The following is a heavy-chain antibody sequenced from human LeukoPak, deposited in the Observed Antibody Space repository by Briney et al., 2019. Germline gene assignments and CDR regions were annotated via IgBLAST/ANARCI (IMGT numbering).Heavy chain of an antibody. V-gene: IGHV1-18*04. Sequence: ASVKVSCKASGYTFTGYYMHWVRQAPGQGLEWMGWISAYNGNTNYAQKLQGRVTMTTDTSTSTAYMELRSLRSDDTAVYYCARDGIAAAVRGFDYWGQGTLVTVSS. D-gene: IGHD6-13*01. CDR1: GYTFTGYY. CDR3: ARDGIAAAVRGFDY. J-gene: IGHJ4*02. CDR2: ISAYNGNT.